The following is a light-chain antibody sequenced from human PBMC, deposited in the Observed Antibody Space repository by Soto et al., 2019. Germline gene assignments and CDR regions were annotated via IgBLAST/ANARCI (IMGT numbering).Light chain of an antibody. J-gene: IGKJ1*01. Sequence: EIVMTQSPVTLSASPGDRATLSCRASQSISNNLAWYQQKPGQAPRLLIYGASTRATGIPARFSGSESGTEFTLSISSLQSEDFAVYYCEQYNNWPRTFGQGTKVEIK. V-gene: IGKV3-15*01. CDR2: GAS. CDR1: QSISNN. CDR3: EQYNNWPRT.